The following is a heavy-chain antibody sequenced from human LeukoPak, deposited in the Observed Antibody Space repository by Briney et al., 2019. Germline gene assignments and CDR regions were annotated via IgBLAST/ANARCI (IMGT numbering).Heavy chain of an antibody. CDR1: GGSISTYY. Sequence: SGTLCLTCTASGGSISTYYWSWIRQAPGKGLEWIAYIYNSGSTNSNPALKSRVTISVDTSKNQFSLRLSSVTAADTDVYYCARIYYDSGAYYRRAFDIWGQGTMVSVSS. CDR3: ARIYYDSGAYYRRAFDI. D-gene: IGHD3-22*01. J-gene: IGHJ3*02. V-gene: IGHV4-59*01. CDR2: IYNSGST.